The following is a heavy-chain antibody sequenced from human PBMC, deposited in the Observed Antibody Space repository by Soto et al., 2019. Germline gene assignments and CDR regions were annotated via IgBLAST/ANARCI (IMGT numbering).Heavy chain of an antibody. CDR3: PRHRRQGLDILTVYVDY. Sequence: GESLKISCKGSGYSFTSYWISWVRQMPGKGLEWMGRIDPSDSYTNYSPSFQGHVTISADKSISTAYLQWSSLKASDTAMYYCPRHRRQGLDILTVYVDYWGQGTLVTVSS. V-gene: IGHV5-10-1*01. D-gene: IGHD3-9*01. CDR1: GYSFTSYW. J-gene: IGHJ4*02. CDR2: IDPSDSYT.